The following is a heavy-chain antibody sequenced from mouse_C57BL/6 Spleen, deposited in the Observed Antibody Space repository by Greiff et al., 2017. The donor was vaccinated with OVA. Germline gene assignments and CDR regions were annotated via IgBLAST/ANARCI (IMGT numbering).Heavy chain of an antibody. Sequence: QVQLQQPGAELVKPGASVKMSCKASGYTFTSYWITWVKQRPGQGLEWIGDIYPGSGSTNYNEKFKSKATLTVDTSSSTAYMQLRSLTSEDSAVYYCARGGKVTGYFDYWGQGTTLTVSS. CDR1: GYTFTSYW. D-gene: IGHD2-2*01. J-gene: IGHJ2*01. CDR2: IYPGSGST. V-gene: IGHV1-55*01. CDR3: ARGGKVTGYFDY.